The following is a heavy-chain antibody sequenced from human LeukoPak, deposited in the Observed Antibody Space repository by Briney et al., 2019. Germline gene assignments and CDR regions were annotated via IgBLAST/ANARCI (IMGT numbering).Heavy chain of an antibody. CDR3: AKDYPGVVVISYYFDY. J-gene: IGHJ4*02. Sequence: GGSLRLSCAASGFTFSSYAMSWVRQAPGKGLEWVLAISGSGGSTYYADSVKGRFTISRDNSKNTLYLQMNSLRAEDTAVYYCAKDYPGVVVISYYFDYWGQGTLVTVSS. CDR1: GFTFSSYA. V-gene: IGHV3-23*01. CDR2: ISGSGGST. D-gene: IGHD3-22*01.